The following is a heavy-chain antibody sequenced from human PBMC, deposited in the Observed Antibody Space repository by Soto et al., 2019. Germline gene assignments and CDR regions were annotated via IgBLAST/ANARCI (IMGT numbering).Heavy chain of an antibody. CDR2: INPNSGGT. V-gene: IGHV1-2*02. CDR1: RYTFSDYY. Sequence: ASVKASCKASRYTFSDYYIHWVRQAPGQGLEWMGWINPNSGGTKYAPKFQGGVTMTRDTSITTAYMELSRLRSGDTAVYYCAREPATAKPEGVDFWGQGTLVTV. CDR3: AREPATAKPEGVDF. J-gene: IGHJ4*02. D-gene: IGHD1-1*01.